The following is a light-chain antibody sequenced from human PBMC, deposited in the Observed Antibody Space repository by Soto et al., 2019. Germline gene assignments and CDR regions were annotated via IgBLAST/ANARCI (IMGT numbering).Light chain of an antibody. J-gene: IGLJ3*02. Sequence: QSVLTQPPSVSAAPGQKVTISCSGSSSNIGNNYVSWYQQLPGTAPKLLIYDNNKRPSGIPDRFSGSKSGTSATLGITGLQTGDEADYYCGTWASSLSGGVFGGGTKLTVL. CDR3: GTWASSLSGGV. V-gene: IGLV1-51*01. CDR2: DNN. CDR1: SSNIGNNY.